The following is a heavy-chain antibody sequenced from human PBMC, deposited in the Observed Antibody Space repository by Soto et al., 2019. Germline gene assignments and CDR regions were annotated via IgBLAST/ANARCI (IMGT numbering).Heavy chain of an antibody. CDR1: GGSISSGGYY. CDR3: ARPRQAADMIDY. V-gene: IGHV4-31*03. Sequence: PSETLSLTCTVSGGSISSGGYYWSWIRQHPGKGLEWIGYIYYSGSTYYNPSLKSRVTISVDTSKNQFSLKLSSVTAADTAVYCCARPRQAADMIDYWGQGTLVTVYS. CDR2: IYYSGST. J-gene: IGHJ4*02. D-gene: IGHD3-22*01.